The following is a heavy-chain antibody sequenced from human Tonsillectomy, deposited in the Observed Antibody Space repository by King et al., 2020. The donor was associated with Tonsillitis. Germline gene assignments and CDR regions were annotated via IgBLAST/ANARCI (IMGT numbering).Heavy chain of an antibody. V-gene: IGHV1-69*01. CDR1: GVTFSSYA. CDR2: IIPIFGTA. D-gene: IGHD3-10*01. Sequence: VQLVESGAEVKKPGSSVKVSCTASGVTFSSYAISWVRQAPGQGLEWMGGIIPIFGTANYAQKLQGRVTITADESTSTAYMELSSLRSEDTAVYYCARDYGSGSNFVYWGQGTLVTVSS. J-gene: IGHJ4*02. CDR3: ARDYGSGSNFVY.